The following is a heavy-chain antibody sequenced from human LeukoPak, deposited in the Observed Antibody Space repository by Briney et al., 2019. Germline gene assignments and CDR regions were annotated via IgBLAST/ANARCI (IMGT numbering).Heavy chain of an antibody. CDR3: AHSPNSLLRFLGGTPFDY. V-gene: IGHV2-5*02. Sequence: SGPTLVNPTQTLTLTCTFSGFSLSTSGVGVGWIRQPPGKALEWLALIYWDDDKRYSPSLKSRLTITKDTSKNQVVLTMTNMDPVDTATYYCAHSPNSLLRFLGGTPFDYWGQGTLVTVSS. CDR1: GFSLSTSGVG. CDR2: IYWDDDK. J-gene: IGHJ4*02. D-gene: IGHD3-3*01.